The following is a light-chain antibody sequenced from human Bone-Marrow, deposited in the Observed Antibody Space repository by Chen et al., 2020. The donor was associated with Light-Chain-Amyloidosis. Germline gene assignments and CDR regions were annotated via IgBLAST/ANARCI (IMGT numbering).Light chain of an antibody. V-gene: IGLV1-44*01. CDR1: YSNTGSNT. CDR2: SND. Sequence: QSVLTQPPSASGTPGPKVTLPCSGTYSNTGSNTVSWYQPLPGTAPKLLMYSNDQRPSGVSDRFSGSKSGTSASLATSGLQSEDEADYYCAAWDDNMNGWVFGGGTKLTVL. J-gene: IGLJ3*02. CDR3: AAWDDNMNGWV.